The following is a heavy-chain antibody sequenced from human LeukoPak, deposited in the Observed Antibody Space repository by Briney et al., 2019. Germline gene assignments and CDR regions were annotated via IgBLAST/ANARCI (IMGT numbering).Heavy chain of an antibody. Sequence: KASETLSLTCTVSGGSISSYYWSWIRQPPGKGLEWIGYIYYSGSTNYNPSLKSRVTISVDTSKNQFSLKLSSVTAADTAVYYCARGSSGWYDYFDYWGQGTLVTVSS. V-gene: IGHV4-59*01. CDR3: ARGSSGWYDYFDY. CDR2: IYYSGST. J-gene: IGHJ4*02. D-gene: IGHD6-19*01. CDR1: GGSISSYY.